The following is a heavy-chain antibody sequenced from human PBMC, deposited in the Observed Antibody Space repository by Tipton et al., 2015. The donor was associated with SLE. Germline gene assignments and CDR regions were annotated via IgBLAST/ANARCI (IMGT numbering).Heavy chain of an antibody. Sequence: TLSLTCTVSGGSISSHYWSWIRQPPGKGLEWIGYIYYSGSTNYNPPLKSRVTISVDTSKNQFSLKLNSVTAADTAVYYCARSAGYGSSWAHFDYWGQGTLVTVSS. CDR3: ARSAGYGSSWAHFDY. CDR1: GGSISSHY. CDR2: IYYSGST. V-gene: IGHV4-59*11. D-gene: IGHD6-13*01. J-gene: IGHJ4*02.